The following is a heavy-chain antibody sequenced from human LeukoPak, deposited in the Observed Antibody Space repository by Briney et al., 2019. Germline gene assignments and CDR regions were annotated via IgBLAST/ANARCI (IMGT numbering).Heavy chain of an antibody. CDR2: ISGNGGST. Sequence: GGSLRLSCAASGFTFSTYAMSWVRQAPGKGLEWVSTISGNGGSTYFADSVKGRFTISRDNSRNALFLQMSSLRAEDTAVYYCAKDGSVAVAGTPTDYWGQGTLVTVSS. J-gene: IGHJ4*02. CDR3: AKDGSVAVAGTPTDY. CDR1: GFTFSTYA. V-gene: IGHV3-23*01. D-gene: IGHD6-19*01.